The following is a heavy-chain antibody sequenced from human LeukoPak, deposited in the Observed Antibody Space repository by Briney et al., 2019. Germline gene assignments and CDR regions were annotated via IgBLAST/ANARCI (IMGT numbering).Heavy chain of an antibody. D-gene: IGHD3-10*01. CDR3: ARPASRGVGRYFDL. V-gene: IGHV3-23*01. CDR2: LSGSGDNT. J-gene: IGHJ2*01. CDR1: GFTFSNYA. Sequence: GGSLRLSCAASGFTFSNYAMSWVRQAPGKGLEWVSALSGSGDNTYYADSVKGRFTISRDNSKNTLYLQMYSLRAEDTALYYCARPASRGVGRYFDLWGRGSLVTVSS.